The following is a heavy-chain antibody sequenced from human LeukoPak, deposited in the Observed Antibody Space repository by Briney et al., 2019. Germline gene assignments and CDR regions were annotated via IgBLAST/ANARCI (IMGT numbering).Heavy chain of an antibody. CDR1: GFTFSSYW. J-gene: IGHJ5*02. CDR3: ARFKVTVTSIP. CDR2: INPDGSST. Sequence: PGGSLRLSCAASGFTFSSYWMHWVRQAPGKGLVWVSRINPDGSSTSYADSVKGRFTIYRDNAKNTLYLQMNSLRAEDTAVYYCARFKVTVTSIPWGQGTLVTVSS. V-gene: IGHV3-74*01. D-gene: IGHD4-11*01.